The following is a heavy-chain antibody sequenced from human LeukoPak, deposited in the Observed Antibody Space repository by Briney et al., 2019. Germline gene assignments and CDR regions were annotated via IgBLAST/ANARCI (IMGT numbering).Heavy chain of an antibody. D-gene: IGHD6-19*01. Sequence: ASVKVSCKTSGYSFTSYGISWVRQAPGQGLEWMGWISAYNGNTNYAQKLQGRVTMTTDTSTSTAYMELRSLRSDDTAVYYCARDREWLVQFDYWGQGTLVTVSS. CDR2: ISAYNGNT. J-gene: IGHJ4*02. CDR1: GYSFTSYG. CDR3: ARDREWLVQFDY. V-gene: IGHV1-18*01.